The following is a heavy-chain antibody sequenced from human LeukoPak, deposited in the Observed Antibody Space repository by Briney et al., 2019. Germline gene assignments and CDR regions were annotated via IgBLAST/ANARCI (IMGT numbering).Heavy chain of an antibody. CDR2: INPNSGGT. J-gene: IGHJ5*02. Sequence: GASVKVSCKASGYTFTGYYMHWVRQAPGQGLEWMGWINPNSGGTNYAQKFQGRVTMTRDTSISTAYMELSRLRSDDTAVYYCARDNSVEDTAWWFDTWGQGTLVTVSS. D-gene: IGHD4-23*01. CDR1: GYTFTGYY. V-gene: IGHV1-2*02. CDR3: ARDNSVEDTAWWFDT.